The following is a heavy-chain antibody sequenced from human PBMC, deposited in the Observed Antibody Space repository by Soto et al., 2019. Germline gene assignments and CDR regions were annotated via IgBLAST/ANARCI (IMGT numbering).Heavy chain of an antibody. CDR3: ARIGDIVDDNWSDP. CDR2: ISAYNGNT. J-gene: IGHJ5*02. V-gene: IGHV1-18*04. CDR1: GYTFTSYG. Sequence: ASVKVSCKASGYTFTSYGISWVRQAPGQGLEWMGWISAYNGNTNYAQKLQGRVTMTTDTSTSTAYTELRSLRSDDTAVYYCARIGDIVDDNWSDPWGQGTMLTVYS. D-gene: IGHD5-12*01.